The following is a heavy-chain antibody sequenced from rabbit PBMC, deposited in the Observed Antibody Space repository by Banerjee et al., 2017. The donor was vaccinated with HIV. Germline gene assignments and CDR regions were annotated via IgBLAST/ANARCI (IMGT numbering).Heavy chain of an antibody. V-gene: IGHV1S40*01. D-gene: IGHD6-1*01. J-gene: IGHJ4*01. CDR2: INTSSGNT. Sequence: QSLEESGGDLVKPGASLTLTCTASGFSFSSNYWICWVRQAPGKGLEWIACINTSSGNTYYASWAKGRFTISKTSSTTVTLQMTSLTVADTATYFCGRDRDGDAGYGSLALWGPGTLVTVS. CDR3: GRDRDGDAGYGSLAL. CDR1: GFSFSSNYW.